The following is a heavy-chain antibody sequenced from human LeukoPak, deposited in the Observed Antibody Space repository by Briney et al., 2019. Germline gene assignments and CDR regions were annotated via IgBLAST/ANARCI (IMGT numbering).Heavy chain of an antibody. CDR3: ARDSGRGFYFDY. D-gene: IGHD3-10*01. V-gene: IGHV3-33*01. Sequence: PGRSLRLSCAASGFTFSSFGLHWVRQAPGKGLEWVAVIWYDGSNEYYVNSVKGRFTISRDNSKNTLYLQMNSLRGEDTAVYYCARDSGRGFYFDYWGQGTLVTVSS. CDR1: GFTFSSFG. J-gene: IGHJ4*02. CDR2: IWYDGSNE.